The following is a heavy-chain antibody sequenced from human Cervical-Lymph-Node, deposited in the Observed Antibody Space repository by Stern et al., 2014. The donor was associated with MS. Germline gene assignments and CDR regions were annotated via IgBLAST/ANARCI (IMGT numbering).Heavy chain of an antibody. D-gene: IGHD3-16*01. J-gene: IGHJ4*02. CDR1: GYTFSSFA. Sequence: QVQLVESGAEVKKPGASVNVSCKASGYTFSSFAITWVRQAPGQGLEWMGTITVYNGNTNYAQRVQDRVTMTTDTSTNTAYREGRTRRSDDTAVYYWARGWGDTRHWGQGTLVTVSS. CDR2: ITVYNGNT. CDR3: ARGWGDTRH. V-gene: IGHV1-18*01.